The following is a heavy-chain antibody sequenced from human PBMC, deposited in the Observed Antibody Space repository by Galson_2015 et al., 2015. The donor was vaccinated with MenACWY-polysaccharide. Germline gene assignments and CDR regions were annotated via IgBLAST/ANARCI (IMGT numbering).Heavy chain of an antibody. J-gene: IGHJ4*02. CDR2: ISSSGDNT. CDR1: GFTFSRHW. Sequence: SLRLSCAASGFTFSRHWMHWVRHAPGKGLEWVSVISSSGDNTYYADSVKGRFTISRDNSKNTLFLQMSSLRVEDTALYYCAKDLRKTTAVTRRLDCWGQGTPVTVSA. CDR3: AKDLRKTTAVTRRLDC. D-gene: IGHD4-17*01. V-gene: IGHV3-23*01.